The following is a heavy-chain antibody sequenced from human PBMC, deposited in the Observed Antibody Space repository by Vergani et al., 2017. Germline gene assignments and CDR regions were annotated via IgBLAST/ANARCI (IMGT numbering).Heavy chain of an antibody. D-gene: IGHD2-21*02. Sequence: QVQLQESGPGLVKPSETLSLTCTVPGGPISSYYWSWIRQPPGKGLEWIGYIYYSGSTNYNPSLKSRVTISVDTSKNQFSLKLSSVTAADTAVYYCARVLRARGDYYFDYWGQGTLVTVSS. CDR1: GGPISSYY. CDR3: ARVLRARGDYYFDY. V-gene: IGHV4-59*01. J-gene: IGHJ4*02. CDR2: IYYSGST.